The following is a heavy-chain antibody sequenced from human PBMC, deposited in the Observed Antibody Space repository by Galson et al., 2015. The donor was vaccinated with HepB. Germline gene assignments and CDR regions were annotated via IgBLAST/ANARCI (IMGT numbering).Heavy chain of an antibody. CDR3: ARQFDASGYYAY. J-gene: IGHJ4*02. V-gene: IGHV1-69*13. CDR2: IIPLFGSA. D-gene: IGHD3-22*01. CDR1: GVTFSSYA. Sequence: SVKVSCKASGVTFSSYAISWLRQAPGQGLEWMGGIIPLFGSANYAQKFQGRVTITADESTSTTYMELSSLRSEDTALYYCARQFDASGYYAYRGQGTLVTVSS.